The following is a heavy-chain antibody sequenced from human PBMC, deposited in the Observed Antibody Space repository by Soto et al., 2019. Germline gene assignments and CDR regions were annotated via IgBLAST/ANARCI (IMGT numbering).Heavy chain of an antibody. Sequence: EVQLLESGGGLVQPGGSLRLSCAVSGFIINSHAMGWVRQAPGKGLEWVSAIGSTGRDAYYADSVKGRFAISRDNSKNTVSLQMNSLRAEDTAVYYCAILGGTYYAFDFWGQGTLATVS. CDR3: AILGGTYYAFDF. D-gene: IGHD3-10*01. J-gene: IGHJ3*01. CDR1: GFIINSHA. CDR2: IGSTGRDA. V-gene: IGHV3-23*01.